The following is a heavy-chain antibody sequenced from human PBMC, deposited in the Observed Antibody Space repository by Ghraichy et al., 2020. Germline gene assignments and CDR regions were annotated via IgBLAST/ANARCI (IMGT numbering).Heavy chain of an antibody. CDR1: GGSFSGYY. D-gene: IGHD6-19*01. CDR3: ARFAMMGIAVAGIGSDAFDI. V-gene: IGHV4-34*01. J-gene: IGHJ3*02. Sequence: SQTLSLTCAVYGGSFSGYYWSWIRQPPGKGLEWIGEINHSGSTNYNPSLKSRVTISVDTSKNQFSLKLSSVTAADTAVYYCARFAMMGIAVAGIGSDAFDIWGQGTMVTVSS. CDR2: INHSGST.